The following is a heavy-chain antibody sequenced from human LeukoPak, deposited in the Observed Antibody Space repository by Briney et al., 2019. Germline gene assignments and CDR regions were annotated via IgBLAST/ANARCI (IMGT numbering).Heavy chain of an antibody. CDR2: IYYSGST. D-gene: IGHD1-26*01. CDR1: GGSISSSYYY. Sequence: SETLSLTCTVSGGSISSSYYYWGWIRQPPGKGLEWIGSIYYSGSTYYNPSLKSRVTMSVDTSKNQFFLKLNSVTAADTAVYYCARGRPYSGGYHLDYWGQGTLVTVSA. CDR3: ARGRPYSGGYHLDY. J-gene: IGHJ4*02. V-gene: IGHV4-39*01.